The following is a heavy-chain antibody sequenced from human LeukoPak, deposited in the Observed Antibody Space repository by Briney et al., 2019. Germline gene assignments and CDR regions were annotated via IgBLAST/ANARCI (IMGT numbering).Heavy chain of an antibody. CDR2: MSFDGTHI. J-gene: IGHJ6*02. CDR3: ARCSGYGMDV. CDR1: GFTFGSYA. Sequence: GGSLRLSCAASGFTFGSYAMHWVRQAPGKGLEWVAVMSFDGTHIYYADSVKGRFTIFRDNSKNTLYLQMNSLRDEDTAVYYCARCSGYGMDVWGQGTTVTVSS. D-gene: IGHD3-10*02. V-gene: IGHV3-30-3*01.